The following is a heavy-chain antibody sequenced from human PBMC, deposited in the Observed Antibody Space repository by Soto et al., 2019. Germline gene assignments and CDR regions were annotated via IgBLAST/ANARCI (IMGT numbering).Heavy chain of an antibody. D-gene: IGHD3-9*01. V-gene: IGHV3-30-3*01. CDR2: ISYDGSNK. CDR1: GFTFSSYA. Sequence: GGSLRLSCAASGFTFSSYAMHWVRQAPGKGLEWVAVISYDGSNKYYADSVKGRFTISRDNSKNTLYLQMNSLRAEDTAVYYCPREGYVIWTGYPNPLDNGGRGTLVTVSS. CDR3: PREGYVIWTGYPNPLDN. J-gene: IGHJ4*02.